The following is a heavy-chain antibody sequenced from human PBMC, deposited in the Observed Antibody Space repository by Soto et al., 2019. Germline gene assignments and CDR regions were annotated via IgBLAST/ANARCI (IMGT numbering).Heavy chain of an antibody. J-gene: IGHJ4*02. CDR1: GFPFSDSD. CDR2: ISMCVTYI. V-gene: IGHV3-21*01. D-gene: IGHD6-19*01. Sequence: GSLSLSCAVSGFPFSDSDMAWVRQDPGNGPEWISSISMCVTYIYYADSVRGRFTISRDNAKNSLYLQMNSLRVDDTGLYYCARDPEYGSGLRCEYWGKCMLVTVSA. CDR3: ARDPEYGSGLRCEY.